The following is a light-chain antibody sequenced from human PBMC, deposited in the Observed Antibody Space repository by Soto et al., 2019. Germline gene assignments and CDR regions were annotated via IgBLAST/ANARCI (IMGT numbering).Light chain of an antibody. CDR1: QSVSSW. CDR3: QHYNSYSEA. CDR2: DAS. Sequence: DIETTQSPATLSAFGGDRVTVTCRASQSVSSWVAWYQEKPGRGPKLLIYDASTWQSGVPSRFIGSGSGTEFTLTITSLQPDDFATYYCQHYNSYSEAFGQGTKVDI. J-gene: IGKJ1*01. V-gene: IGKV1-5*01.